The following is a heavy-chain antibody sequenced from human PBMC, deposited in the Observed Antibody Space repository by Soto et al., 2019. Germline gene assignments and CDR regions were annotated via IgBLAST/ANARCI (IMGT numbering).Heavy chain of an antibody. J-gene: IGHJ4*02. D-gene: IGHD6-19*01. V-gene: IGHV3-33*01. Sequence: QVQLVESGGGVVQPGRSLRLSCAASGFTFSTFGMNWVRQAPGKGLEWVAIIWYDGNNKYYADSVKGRFTISRDNSKNTLYLEMNSLRAEDTAVYYCVRDGYSGGWRYFDYWGQGTLVTVSS. CDR1: GFTFSTFG. CDR3: VRDGYSGGWRYFDY. CDR2: IWYDGNNK.